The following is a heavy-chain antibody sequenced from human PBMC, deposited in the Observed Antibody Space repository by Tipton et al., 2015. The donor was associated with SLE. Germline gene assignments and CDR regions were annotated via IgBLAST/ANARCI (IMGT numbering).Heavy chain of an antibody. V-gene: IGHV3-30*02. Sequence: SLRLSCAASGFTFSSYGMHWVRQAPGKGLEWVAFIRYDGSNKYYADSVKGRFTISRDNSKNTLYLQMNSLRAEDTAVYYCAKEGRVAAAGTLDYWGQGTLVTVSS. CDR1: GFTFSSYG. CDR2: IRYDGSNK. CDR3: AKEGRVAAAGTLDY. J-gene: IGHJ4*02. D-gene: IGHD6-13*01.